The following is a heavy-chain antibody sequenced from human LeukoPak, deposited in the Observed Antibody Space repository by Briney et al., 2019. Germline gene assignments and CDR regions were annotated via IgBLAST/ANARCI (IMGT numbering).Heavy chain of an antibody. J-gene: IGHJ4*02. CDR2: IHSSGSN. Sequence: SETLSLTCSVSGGSLSSGRYYWTWLRQPPGKGLECIGYIHSSGSNNYNPSLKSRVTISVDTSKNQFSLKLSSVTAADTAVYYCAREEDNISWLDLDSWGQGTLVSVSS. V-gene: IGHV4-61*01. CDR1: GGSLSSGRYY. CDR3: AREEDNISWLDLDS. D-gene: IGHD6-13*01.